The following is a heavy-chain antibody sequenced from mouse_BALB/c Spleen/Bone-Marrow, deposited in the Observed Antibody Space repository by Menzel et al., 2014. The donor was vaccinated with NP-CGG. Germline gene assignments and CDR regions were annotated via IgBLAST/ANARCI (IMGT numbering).Heavy chain of an antibody. J-gene: IGHJ2*01. CDR1: GYTFSNYW. V-gene: IGHV1-5*01. CDR3: TTLARSNFDY. D-gene: IGHD3-1*01. Sequence: EVKLMESGTVLARPGAAVKMSCKASGYTFSNYWMHWIKQRPGQGLEWIGTIHPGNSDTTYNQKFKGKAKLTAVTSTSTAYMELSSLTNEDSAVYYCTTLARSNFDYWGQGTTLTVSS. CDR2: IHPGNSDT.